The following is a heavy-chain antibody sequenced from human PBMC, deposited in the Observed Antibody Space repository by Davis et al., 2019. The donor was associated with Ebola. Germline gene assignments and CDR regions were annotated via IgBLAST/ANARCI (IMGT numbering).Heavy chain of an antibody. CDR1: GFTFRNYG. CDR3: ARDSDDYSFDY. D-gene: IGHD4-11*01. J-gene: IGHJ4*02. Sequence: GESLKISCVASGFTFRNYGMHWVRLAPGKGLEWVAFVRSHGSDDHYADSVKGRFTISRDNSKNTLYLQMNSLRPEDTAVYYCARDSDDYSFDYWGQGTLVTVSS. CDR2: VRSHGSDD. V-gene: IGHV3-30*02.